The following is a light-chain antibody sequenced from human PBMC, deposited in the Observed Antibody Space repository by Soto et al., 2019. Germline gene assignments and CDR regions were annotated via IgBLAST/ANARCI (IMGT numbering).Light chain of an antibody. J-gene: IGLJ3*02. CDR3: GTWDSSLSAWV. Sequence: VLTQPPSVSAAPGQKVTISCSGSSSNIGNNYVSWYQQLPGTAPKLLIYDNNKRPSGIPDRFSGSKSGTSATLGITGLQTGDEADYYCGTWDSSLSAWVFGGGTKVTVL. V-gene: IGLV1-51*01. CDR1: SSNIGNNY. CDR2: DNN.